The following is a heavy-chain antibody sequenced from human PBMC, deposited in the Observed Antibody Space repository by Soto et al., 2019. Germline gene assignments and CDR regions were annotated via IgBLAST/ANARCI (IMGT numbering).Heavy chain of an antibody. D-gene: IGHD1-7*01. CDR2: ITASGGTT. Sequence: GGSLRLSCAASGFTFTSYSMSWVRQAPGKGLEWVSHITASGGTTYYADSVKGRFTISRDRSRNTLYLQMNSLRAEDTALYYSAKCIQGNWNYDALHILGQGTMFTV. J-gene: IGHJ3*02. CDR1: GFTFTSYS. V-gene: IGHV3-23*01. CDR3: AKCIQGNWNYDALHI.